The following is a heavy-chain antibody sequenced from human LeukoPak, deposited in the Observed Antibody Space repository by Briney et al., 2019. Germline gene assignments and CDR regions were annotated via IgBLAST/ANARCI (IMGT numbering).Heavy chain of an antibody. CDR1: GFTVSSNY. CDR2: IYSGGST. Sequence: GGSLRLSSAASGFTVSSNYMSWVRQAPGKGLEWVPVIYSGGSTYYADSVKGRFTISRDNSKNTLYLQMNSLRAEDTAVYYCASSRIPFIAAAGTGYFDYWGQGTLATVSS. CDR3: ASSRIPFIAAAGTGYFDY. V-gene: IGHV3-53*01. D-gene: IGHD6-13*01. J-gene: IGHJ4*02.